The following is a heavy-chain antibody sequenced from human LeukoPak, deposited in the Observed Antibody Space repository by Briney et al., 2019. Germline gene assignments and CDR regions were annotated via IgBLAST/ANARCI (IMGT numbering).Heavy chain of an antibody. CDR2: ISAYNGNT. CDR3: AKDKIKTRVTQFDY. CDR1: GYTFTSYG. D-gene: IGHD2-21*02. Sequence: GASVKVSCKASGYTFTSYGISWVRQAPGQGLEWMGWISAYNGNTNYAQKLQGRVTMTTDTSTSTAYMELRSLRSDDTAVYYYAKDKIKTRVTQFDYWGQGTLVTVSS. V-gene: IGHV1-18*01. J-gene: IGHJ4*02.